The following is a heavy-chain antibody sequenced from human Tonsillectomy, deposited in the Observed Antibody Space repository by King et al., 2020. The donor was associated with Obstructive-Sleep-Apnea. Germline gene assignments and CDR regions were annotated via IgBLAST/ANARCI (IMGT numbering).Heavy chain of an antibody. CDR1: GGSVSSSSYY. Sequence: QLQLQESGPGLVKPSETLSLTCTVSGGSVSSSSYYWDWIRQPPGKGLEWIGSISYSGTTYNNPSLRSRVTISVEKSKNQFSLKLSSVTAADPAVYYCASTPIMVVPGAMGVGGDYGMDVWGQGTTVTVSS. D-gene: IGHD2-2*01. CDR3: ASTPIMVVPGAMGVGGDYGMDV. J-gene: IGHJ6*02. CDR2: ISYSGTT. V-gene: IGHV4-39*07.